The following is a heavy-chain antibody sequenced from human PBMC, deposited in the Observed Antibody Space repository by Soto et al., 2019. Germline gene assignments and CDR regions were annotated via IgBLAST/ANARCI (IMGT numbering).Heavy chain of an antibody. CDR1: GYTFTTYG. D-gene: IGHD6-19*01. CDR2: ISAYNGNT. CDR3: ARQQWLYYYYGMDV. Sequence: QVQLVQSGAEVKKPGASVKVSCKASGYTFTTYGISWVRQAPGQGLEWMGWISAYNGNTNYAQKIQGRVTMTTDTSTSTAYMVLRSLRSDDTAVYYCARQQWLYYYYGMDVWGQRTTVTVSS. V-gene: IGHV1-18*01. J-gene: IGHJ6*02.